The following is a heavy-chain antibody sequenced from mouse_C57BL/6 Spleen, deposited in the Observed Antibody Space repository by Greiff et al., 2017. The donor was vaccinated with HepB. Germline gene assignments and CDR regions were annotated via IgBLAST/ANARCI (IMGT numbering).Heavy chain of an antibody. CDR2: ISSGSSTN. CDR3: ARDGQLHYAMDY. J-gene: IGHJ4*01. CDR1: GFTFSDYG. Sequence: EVKLVESGGGLVKPGGSLKLSCAASGFTFSDYGMHWVRQAPEKGLEWVAYISSGSSTNYYADTVKGRFTISRDNAKNTLFLQMTSLRSEDTAMYYCARDGQLHYAMDYWGQGTSVTVSS. D-gene: IGHD1-1*01. V-gene: IGHV5-17*01.